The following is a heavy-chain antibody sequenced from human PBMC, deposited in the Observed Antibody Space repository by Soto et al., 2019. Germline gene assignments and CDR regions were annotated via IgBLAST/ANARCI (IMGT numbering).Heavy chain of an antibody. Sequence: SETLSLTCTVPGGSISSSSYYWGWIRQPPGKGLEWIGSIYYSGSTYYNPSLKSRVTISVDTSKNQFSLKLSSVTAADTAVYYCARRRDGCNPVLDYWGQGTLVTVSS. V-gene: IGHV4-39*01. CDR2: IYYSGST. J-gene: IGHJ4*02. CDR1: GGSISSSSYY. D-gene: IGHD6-19*01. CDR3: ARRRDGCNPVLDY.